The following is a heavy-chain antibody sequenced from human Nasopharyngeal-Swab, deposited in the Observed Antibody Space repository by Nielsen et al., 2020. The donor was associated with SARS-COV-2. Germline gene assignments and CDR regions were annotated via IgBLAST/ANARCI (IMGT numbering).Heavy chain of an antibody. CDR3: LRGDSRDV. J-gene: IGHJ3*01. CDR2: TNAAGTYA. D-gene: IGHD3-22*01. Sequence: GESLKISCAASGFTFSSYTMNWVRPAPGKGLVWVASTNAAGTYAHYADSVKGRFTISRENAKNSLYLQMNSLGAEDTAVYYCLRGDSRDVWGQGTMVTVSS. V-gene: IGHV3-21*01. CDR1: GFTFSSYT.